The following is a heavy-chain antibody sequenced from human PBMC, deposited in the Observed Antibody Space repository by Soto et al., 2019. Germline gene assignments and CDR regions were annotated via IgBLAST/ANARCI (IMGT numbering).Heavy chain of an antibody. CDR1: GFTVSSNY. D-gene: IGHD3-22*01. V-gene: IGHV3-53*04. J-gene: IGHJ5*02. CDR2: IYSGGIT. CDR3: ARVRAAYYDSSGYSNGFDP. Sequence: GGSLRLSCAASGFTVSSNYMSWVRQAPGKGLEWVSVIYSGGITYYADSVKGRFTISRHNSKNTLYLQMNSLRAEDTAVYYCARVRAAYYDSSGYSNGFDPWGQGTLVTVSS.